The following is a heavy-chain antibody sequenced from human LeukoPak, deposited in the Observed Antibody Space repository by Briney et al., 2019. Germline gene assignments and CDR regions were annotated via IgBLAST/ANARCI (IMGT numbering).Heavy chain of an antibody. J-gene: IGHJ3*02. Sequence: GESLKISCKGSGYSFTSYWIGWVRQMPGKGLEWMGIIYPGDSDTRYSPSFQGQVTISADKSINTAYLQWSSLKASDTAMYYCARRRKSRYYYDSSGYPDAFDIWGQGTMVTVSS. CDR3: ARRRKSRYYYDSSGYPDAFDI. D-gene: IGHD3-22*01. CDR2: IYPGDSDT. CDR1: GYSFTSYW. V-gene: IGHV5-51*01.